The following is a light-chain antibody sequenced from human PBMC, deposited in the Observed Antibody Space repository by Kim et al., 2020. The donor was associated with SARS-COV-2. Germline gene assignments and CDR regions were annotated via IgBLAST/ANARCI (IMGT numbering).Light chain of an antibody. V-gene: IGLV1-40*01. J-gene: IGLJ3*02. CDR1: RSNIGAGYD. CDR2: GNS. Sequence: VTITCTGSRSNIGAGYDEHWYQQLPGTAPKLLLYGNSNRHSGVPDRFSVSKSGTAASLAITGLQAEDEDDYYCQSYDSSLSGSGVFGGGTKVTVL. CDR3: QSYDSSLSGSGV.